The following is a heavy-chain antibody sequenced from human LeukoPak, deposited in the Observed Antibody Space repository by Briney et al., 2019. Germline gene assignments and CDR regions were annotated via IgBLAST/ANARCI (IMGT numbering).Heavy chain of an antibody. CDR1: DDSITMYY. CDR2: VDHTGST. Sequence: SETLSLTCTVSDDSITMYYWTWIRQPPGKGLEWIGYVDHTGSTKFNPSLNGHVSISRDTSNNFFSLRLRSVTAADTAVYFCARGRVSSSTWYSTYYYFFYMDFWGKGTTVTVSS. CDR3: ARGRVSSSTWYSTYYYFFYMDF. V-gene: IGHV4-59*01. J-gene: IGHJ6*03. D-gene: IGHD4-11*01.